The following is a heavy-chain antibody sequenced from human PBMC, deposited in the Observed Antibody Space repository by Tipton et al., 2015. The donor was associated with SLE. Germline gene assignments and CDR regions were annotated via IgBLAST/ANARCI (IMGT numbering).Heavy chain of an antibody. CDR3: ARERGSYYYFDS. CDR2: IFLSGDT. V-gene: IGHV4-38-2*02. Sequence: PGLVKPSETLSLICSVSGYSIRSGYYWGWIRQTPGKGLEWIGNIFLSGDTDYNPSLKSRVTISVDTSKNQFYLELKSVTAADTAVYYCARERGSYYYFDSWGQGTLATVSS. CDR1: GYSIRSGYY. J-gene: IGHJ4*02. D-gene: IGHD3-10*01.